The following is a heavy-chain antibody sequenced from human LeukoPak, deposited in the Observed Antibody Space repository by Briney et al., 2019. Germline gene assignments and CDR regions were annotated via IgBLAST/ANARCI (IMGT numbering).Heavy chain of an antibody. D-gene: IGHD6-6*01. CDR2: ISPTGSTT. CDR1: GFIFSNAW. V-gene: IGHV3-74*01. Sequence: GGSLRLSCAASGFIFSNAWMNWVRQVPGKGLVWVSRISPTGSTTSYADSVKGRFTVSRDNAKNTLYLQVNNLRAEDTAVYYCARGPNSNWSGLDFWGQGTLLTVSS. CDR3: ARGPNSNWSGLDF. J-gene: IGHJ4*02.